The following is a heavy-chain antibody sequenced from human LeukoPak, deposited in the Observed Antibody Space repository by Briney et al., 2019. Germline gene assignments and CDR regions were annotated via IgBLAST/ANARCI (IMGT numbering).Heavy chain of an antibody. CDR3: ARDSSWSFDY. D-gene: IGHD3-10*01. Sequence: GSLRLSCAAPGFTFSSYSMNWVRQAPGKGLEWISYIISTANAIYYADSVKGRFTISRDNAKNSVYLQMNSLRAEDTAVYYCARDSSWSFDYWGQGTLVTVSS. CDR1: GFTFSSYS. CDR2: IISTANAI. V-gene: IGHV3-48*01. J-gene: IGHJ4*02.